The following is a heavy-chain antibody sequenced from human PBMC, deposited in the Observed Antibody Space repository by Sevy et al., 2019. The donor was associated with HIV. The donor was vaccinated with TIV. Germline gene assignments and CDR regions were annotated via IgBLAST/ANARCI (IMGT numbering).Heavy chain of an antibody. V-gene: IGHV3-7*03. J-gene: IGHJ4*02. CDR1: GFTFSSYW. D-gene: IGHD3-22*01. Sequence: GGSLRLSCAASGFTFSSYWMSWVRQAPGKGLEWVANIKQDGSEKYYVDSVKGRFTISRDNAKNSLYLQMNSLRPEDTAFYYCAKDRLLRPSPHSDFWGQGTLVTVSS. CDR3: AKDRLLRPSPHSDF. CDR2: IKQDGSEK.